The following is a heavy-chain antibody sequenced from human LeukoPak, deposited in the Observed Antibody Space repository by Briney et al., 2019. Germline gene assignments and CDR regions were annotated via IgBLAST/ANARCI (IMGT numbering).Heavy chain of an antibody. Sequence: SETLSLTCTGSGFSISSYYWSWIRQPPGKRLEWIGYIYYSGSTNYKPSLKSRVTISVDTSNNQFSLKLSSVTAADTAVYYCARGGYYGSGNDFRFDPWGQGTLVTVSS. D-gene: IGHD3-10*01. V-gene: IGHV4-59*01. J-gene: IGHJ5*02. CDR3: ARGGYYGSGNDFRFDP. CDR1: GFSISSYY. CDR2: IYYSGST.